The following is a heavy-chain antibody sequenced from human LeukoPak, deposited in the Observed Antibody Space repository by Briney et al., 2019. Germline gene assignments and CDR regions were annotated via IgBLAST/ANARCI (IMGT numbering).Heavy chain of an antibody. CDR3: GLTVTYSYGMDV. V-gene: IGHV1-2*02. CDR2: INPNSGGT. J-gene: IGHJ6*02. CDR1: GYSFTAYW. D-gene: IGHD4-17*01. Sequence: GASVKVSCKPSGYSFTAYWIHWVQQAPGQGLEWLGWINPNSGGTNYVQKFQGRVTMTRDTSISTAYLELSRLRSDDTAVYYCGLTVTYSYGMDVWGQGTTVTVSS.